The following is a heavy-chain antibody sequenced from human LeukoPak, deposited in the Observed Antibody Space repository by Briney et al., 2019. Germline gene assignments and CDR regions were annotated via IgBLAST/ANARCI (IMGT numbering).Heavy chain of an antibody. CDR2: IYYSGST. CDR1: GGSISSGDYY. V-gene: IGHV4-30-4*01. D-gene: IGHD5-12*01. J-gene: IGHJ4*02. CDR3: TRVTKWLRSFDY. Sequence: PSETLSLTCTVSGGSISSGDYYWSWIREPPGKGLEWIGYIYYSGSTYYNPSLKSRVTISVDTSKNQLSLKLSSVTAADTAVYYCTRVTKWLRSFDYWGQGTLVTVSS.